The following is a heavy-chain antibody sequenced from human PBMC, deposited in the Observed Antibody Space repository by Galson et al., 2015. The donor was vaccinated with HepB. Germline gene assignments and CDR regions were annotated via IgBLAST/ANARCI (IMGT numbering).Heavy chain of an antibody. J-gene: IGHJ5*02. V-gene: IGHV1-46*01. D-gene: IGHD3-10*01. CDR2: INPSGGST. CDR1: GYTFTSYY. CDR3: ARDIGYYGSGPQFGFDP. Sequence: SVKVSCKASGYTFTSYYMHWVRQAPGQGLEWMGIINPSGGSTSYAQKFQGRVTMTRDTSTSTVYMELSSLRSEDTAVYYCARDIGYYGSGPQFGFDPWGQGTLVTVSS.